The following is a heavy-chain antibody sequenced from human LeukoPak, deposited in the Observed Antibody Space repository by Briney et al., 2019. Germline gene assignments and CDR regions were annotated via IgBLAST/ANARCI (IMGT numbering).Heavy chain of an antibody. V-gene: IGHV4-4*09. CDR1: GGSVTTYY. D-gene: IGHD1-1*01. CDR2: IYTSGGT. CDR3: ARHLHNQPSPSFDP. J-gene: IGHJ5*02. Sequence: SETLSLPCSVSGGSVTTYYWSWIRQPPGKGLEWIGYIYTSGGTNHNPSLKSRVTISVDTSKNQFSLKLTSVTAADTAVYYCARHLHNQPSPSFDPWGQGTLVTVSS.